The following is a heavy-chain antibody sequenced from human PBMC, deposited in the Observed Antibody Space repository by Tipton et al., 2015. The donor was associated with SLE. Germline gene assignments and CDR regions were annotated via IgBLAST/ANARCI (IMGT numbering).Heavy chain of an antibody. CDR2: IYHSGST. V-gene: IGHV4-38-2*01. CDR1: GYSISSGYY. CDR3: ATYSSSWSSFDY. J-gene: IGHJ4*02. D-gene: IGHD6-13*01. Sequence: TLSLTCAVSGYSISSGYYWGWIRQPPGKGLEWIGSIYHSGSTYYNPSLRSRVTISVDTSKNQFSLKLSSVTAADTAVYYCATYSSSWSSFDYWGQGTLVTVSS.